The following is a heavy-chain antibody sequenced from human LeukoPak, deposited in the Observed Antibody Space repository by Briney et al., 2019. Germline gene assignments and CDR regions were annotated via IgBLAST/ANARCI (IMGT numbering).Heavy chain of an antibody. D-gene: IGHD3-3*01. CDR2: IWYDGSNK. CDR3: AKDSDFWSGSGAFDI. V-gene: IGHV3-33*06. J-gene: IGHJ3*02. Sequence: GGSLRLSCAASGFTFSSYGMRWVRQAPGKGLEWVAVIWYDGSNKYYADSVKGRFTISRDNSKNTLYLQMNSLRAEDTAVYYCAKDSDFWSGSGAFDIWGQGTMVTVSS. CDR1: GFTFSSYG.